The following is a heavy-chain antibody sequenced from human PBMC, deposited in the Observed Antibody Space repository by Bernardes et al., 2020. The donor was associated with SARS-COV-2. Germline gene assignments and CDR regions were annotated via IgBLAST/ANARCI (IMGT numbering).Heavy chain of an antibody. CDR3: ARRRYGDFGVDV. V-gene: IGHV5-51*01. Sequence: GESLKISCKGSDYTFTNYWIGWVRQMPGIGLEWMGIIYPGDSDTKYSPSFQGRVTISADKSVNTAYLQWSSLKASDTAIYYCARRRYGDFGVDVWGQGTTVTVSS. CDR2: IYPGDSDT. J-gene: IGHJ6*02. CDR1: DYTFTNYW. D-gene: IGHD4-17*01.